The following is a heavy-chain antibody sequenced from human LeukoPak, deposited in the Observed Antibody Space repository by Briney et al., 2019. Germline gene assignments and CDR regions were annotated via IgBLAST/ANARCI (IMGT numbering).Heavy chain of an antibody. CDR3: ARGPGSYGSGSYYAGKMYYYYYMDV. CDR1: GYTFTGYY. J-gene: IGHJ6*03. D-gene: IGHD3-10*01. Sequence: ASVKVSCKASGYTFTGYYMHWVRQAPGQGLEWMGWINPNSGGTNYAQKFQGRVTMTRDTSISTAYMELSRLRSDNTAVYYCARGPGSYGSGSYYAGKMYYYYYMDVWGKGTTVTVSS. CDR2: INPNSGGT. V-gene: IGHV1-2*02.